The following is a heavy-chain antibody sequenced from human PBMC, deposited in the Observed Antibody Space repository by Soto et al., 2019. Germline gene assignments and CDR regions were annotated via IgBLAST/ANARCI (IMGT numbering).Heavy chain of an antibody. CDR3: ARGGPSYYDILTGYGWFDP. D-gene: IGHD3-9*01. V-gene: IGHV3-33*01. CDR1: GFTFSSYG. J-gene: IGHJ5*02. CDR2: IWYDGSNK. Sequence: QVQLVESGGGVVQPGRSLRLSCAASGFTFSSYGMHWVRQAPGKGLEWVAVIWYDGSNKYYADSVKGRFTISRDNSKNTLYLQMNSLRAEDTAVYYCARGGPSYYDILTGYGWFDPWGQGTLVTVSS.